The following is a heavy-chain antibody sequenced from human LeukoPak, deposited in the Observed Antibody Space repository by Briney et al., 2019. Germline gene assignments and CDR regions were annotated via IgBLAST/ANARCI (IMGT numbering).Heavy chain of an antibody. CDR3: AVFDYGDYQPDY. CDR2: IIPIFGTA. J-gene: IGHJ4*02. CDR1: GGTFSSYA. Sequence: SVTVSCKASGGTFSSYAISWVRQAPGQGLEWMGGIIPIFGTANYAQKFQGRVTITADESTSTAYMELSSLRSEDTAVYYCAVFDYGDYQPDYWGQGTLVTVSS. V-gene: IGHV1-69*13. D-gene: IGHD4-17*01.